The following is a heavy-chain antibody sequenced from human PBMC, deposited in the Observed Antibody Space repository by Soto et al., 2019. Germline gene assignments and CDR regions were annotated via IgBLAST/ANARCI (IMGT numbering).Heavy chain of an antibody. D-gene: IGHD2-15*01. CDR2: IYWDDDQ. Sequence: QITLKESGPTQVKPTQTLTLTCTFSGFSLNTTGVGVGWIRQPLGKALEWLAIIYWDDDQRYSPSLRSRLTISKDTSKNQVVLALTNVDPVDTATYYCAHRAILCSGGSCYSHPFDYWGQGTLVTVSS. CDR1: GFSLNTTGVG. J-gene: IGHJ4*02. CDR3: AHRAILCSGGSCYSHPFDY. V-gene: IGHV2-5*02.